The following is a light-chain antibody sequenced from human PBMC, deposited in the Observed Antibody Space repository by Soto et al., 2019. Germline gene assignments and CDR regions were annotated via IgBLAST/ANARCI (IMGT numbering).Light chain of an antibody. CDR1: HFVASSY. J-gene: IGKJ1*01. V-gene: IGKV3-20*01. Sequence: EIVLTQSPGTLSLSPGERATLSCRASHFVASSYVAWYQQKPGQAPRLLIYGASSRATGTPDRFSGSGSGTDFTLTINRLEPEDFALYYCQQYGSSPPTFGQGTKVDIK. CDR3: QQYGSSPPT. CDR2: GAS.